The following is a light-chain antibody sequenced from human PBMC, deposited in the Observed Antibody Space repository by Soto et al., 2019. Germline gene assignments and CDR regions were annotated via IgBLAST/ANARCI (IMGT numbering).Light chain of an antibody. CDR2: SNN. Sequence: QSVLTQPPPASGTHGKRVLISCSGSSSHIGSNTVNWYQQLPGTAPKLLIYSNNQRPSGVPDRFSGSKSGTSASLAISGLQSEDEADYYCAAWDDSLNGRYVFGTGTKSPS. J-gene: IGLJ1*01. CDR1: SSHIGSNT. V-gene: IGLV1-44*01. CDR3: AAWDDSLNGRYV.